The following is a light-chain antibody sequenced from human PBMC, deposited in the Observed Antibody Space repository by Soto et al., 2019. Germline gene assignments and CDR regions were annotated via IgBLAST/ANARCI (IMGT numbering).Light chain of an antibody. J-gene: IGLJ1*01. Sequence: QSVLTQPPSVSGSPGQSVTISCTGTSSDVGKYDRVSWYQQPPGTAPKLIIYEVINRPSGVPARFSGSKSGNTASLTISGLQAEDEADYYCSSYMSTSRYVFGAGTKATVL. CDR3: SSYMSTSRYV. CDR2: EVI. V-gene: IGLV2-18*02. CDR1: SSDVGKYDR.